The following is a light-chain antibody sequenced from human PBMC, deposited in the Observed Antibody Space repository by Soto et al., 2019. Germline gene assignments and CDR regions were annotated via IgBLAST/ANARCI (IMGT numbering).Light chain of an antibody. CDR2: GAS. Sequence: EIVMTQSPATLSVSPGERATLSCRASQSVSSNLAWYQQKPGQAPRLLIYGASTRATGIPARFSGSGSWTEFTLTISSLQSEDVAVYYCQQYNNWPPYTFGQGTKLEIK. CDR3: QQYNNWPPYT. V-gene: IGKV3-15*01. CDR1: QSVSSN. J-gene: IGKJ2*01.